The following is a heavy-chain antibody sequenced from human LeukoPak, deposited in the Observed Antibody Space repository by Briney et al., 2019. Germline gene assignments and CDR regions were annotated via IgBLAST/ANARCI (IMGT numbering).Heavy chain of an antibody. J-gene: IGHJ6*03. CDR2: IWYDGSNK. D-gene: IGHD2-2*01. CDR1: GFTFSSYG. Sequence: PGRSLRLSCAASGFTFSSYGMHWVRQAPGKGLEWVAVIWYDGSNKYYADSVKGRFTISRDNSKNTLYLQMNSLRAEDTAVYYCARDFCSSTSCYHYYYYMDVWGKGTTVTVSS. V-gene: IGHV3-33*01. CDR3: ARDFCSSTSCYHYYYYMDV.